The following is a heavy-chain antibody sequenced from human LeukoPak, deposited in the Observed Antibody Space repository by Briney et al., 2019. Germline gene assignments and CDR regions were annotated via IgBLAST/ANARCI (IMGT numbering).Heavy chain of an antibody. CDR1: GGSISSYY. CDR3: ARELYSSGWSDY. D-gene: IGHD6-19*01. V-gene: IGHV4-59*12. Sequence: SETLSLTCTVSGGSISSYYWSWIRQPPGKGLEWIGYIYYSGSTNYNPSLKSRVTISVDTSKNQFSLKLSSVTAADTAVYYCARELYSSGWSDYWGQGTLVTVSS. J-gene: IGHJ4*02. CDR2: IYYSGST.